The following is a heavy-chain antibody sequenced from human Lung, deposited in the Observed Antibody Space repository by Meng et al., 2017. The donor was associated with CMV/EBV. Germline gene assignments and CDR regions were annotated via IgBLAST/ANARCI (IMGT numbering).Heavy chain of an antibody. CDR3: ARDNNWGPDY. D-gene: IGHD7-27*01. CDR1: GYTFTAHY. CDR2: IHPHRGDT. V-gene: IGHV1-2*02. Sequence: ASVXVSCKASGYTFTAHYFHWVRQAPGQGLEWMGWIHPHRGDTNYAQQSQGRVTLTRDTSINTGYMELTRLTSDDTAVYYCARDNNWGPDYWGQGTLVTVSS. J-gene: IGHJ4*02.